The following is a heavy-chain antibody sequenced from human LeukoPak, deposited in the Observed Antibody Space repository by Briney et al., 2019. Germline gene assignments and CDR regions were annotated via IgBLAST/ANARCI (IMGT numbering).Heavy chain of an antibody. Sequence: GGPLRLSCAASGFTFSSYEMNWVRQAPGKGLEWVSYITRWSSTIIYADSVKGRFTISRDNAKNSLYLQMNSLRAEDTAVYYCAREGILGRYSSSSRYYYYRMDVWGQGTTVTVSS. J-gene: IGHJ6*02. CDR1: GFTFSSYE. CDR3: AREGILGRYSSSSRYYYYRMDV. CDR2: ITRWSSTI. V-gene: IGHV3-48*03. D-gene: IGHD6-6*01.